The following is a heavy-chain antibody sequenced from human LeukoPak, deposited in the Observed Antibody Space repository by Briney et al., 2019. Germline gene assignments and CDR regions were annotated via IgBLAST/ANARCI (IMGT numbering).Heavy chain of an antibody. V-gene: IGHV4-59*01. CDR1: GGSISSYY. CDR3: ARGTGGYYANFDY. CDR2: IYYSGNT. J-gene: IGHJ4*02. Sequence: SETLSLTCTVSGGSISSYYWSWIRQPPGKGLEWIGYIYYSGNTNYNPSLKSRVSISIDTSKNQFSLQLSSVTAADTAVYYCARGTGGYYANFDYWGQGTLVTVSS. D-gene: IGHD3-10*01.